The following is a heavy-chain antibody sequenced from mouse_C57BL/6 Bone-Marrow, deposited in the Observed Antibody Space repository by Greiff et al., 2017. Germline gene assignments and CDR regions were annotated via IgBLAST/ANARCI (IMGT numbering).Heavy chain of an antibody. CDR2: VYPGSGST. Sequence: VQLQQPGAELVKPGASVKMSCKASGYTFTSYWITWVKQRPGQGLEWIGDVYPGSGSTNYNEKFKSKATLTVDTSSSTAYMQLSSLTSTDPAVYYCARGIPAYYDYGGQGTAGTVSS. D-gene: IGHD1-1*02. J-gene: IGHJ4*01. CDR1: GYTFTSYW. V-gene: IGHV1-55*01. CDR3: ARGIPAYYDY.